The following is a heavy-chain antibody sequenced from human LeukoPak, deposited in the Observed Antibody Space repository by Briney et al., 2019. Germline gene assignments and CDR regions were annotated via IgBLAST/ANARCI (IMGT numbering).Heavy chain of an antibody. CDR3: ARTSGYDFWDY. Sequence: SETLSLTCTVSGGAIFNSNFYWGWFRQSPGKGLEWIASIYYHGTTYYNPALKRRVTISVDTSKNQFSLKVKDVTAADTAMYYCARTSGYDFWDYWGQGTLVTVSS. D-gene: IGHD5-12*01. V-gene: IGHV4-39*07. CDR1: GGAIFNSNFY. J-gene: IGHJ4*02. CDR2: IYYHGTT.